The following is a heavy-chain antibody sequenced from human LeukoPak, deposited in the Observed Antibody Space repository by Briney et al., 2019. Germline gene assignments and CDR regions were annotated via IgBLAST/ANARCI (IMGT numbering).Heavy chain of an antibody. J-gene: IGHJ4*02. CDR2: ISAYNGNT. D-gene: IGHD2-15*01. Sequence: ASVKVSCKASGYTFTSYGISWVRQAPGQGLEWMGWISAYNGNTNYAQKLQGRVTMTTDTSTSTAYMELRSLRSDDTAVYYCARTIPPLHHGGYWGQGALVTVSS. CDR3: ARTIPPLHHGGY. V-gene: IGHV1-18*01. CDR1: GYTFTSYG.